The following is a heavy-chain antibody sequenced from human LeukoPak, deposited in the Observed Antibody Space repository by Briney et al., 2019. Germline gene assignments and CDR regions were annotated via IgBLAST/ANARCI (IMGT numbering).Heavy chain of an antibody. CDR1: GGTFSSYA. D-gene: IGHD3-22*01. CDR2: IIPIFGTA. V-gene: IGHV1-69*13. Sequence: ASVKVSCKASGGTFSSYAISWVRQAPGQGLEWMGGIIPIFGTANYAQKFQGRVTITADESTSTAYMELSSLRSEDTAVYYCARAHDVYYYDSSGYPDYWGQGTLVTVSS. CDR3: ARAHDVYYYDSSGYPDY. J-gene: IGHJ4*02.